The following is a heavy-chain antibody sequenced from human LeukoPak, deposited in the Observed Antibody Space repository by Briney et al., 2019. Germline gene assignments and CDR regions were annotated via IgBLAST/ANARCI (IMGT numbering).Heavy chain of an antibody. J-gene: IGHJ3*02. D-gene: IGHD6-6*01. Sequence: GGSLRLSCAASGFTFSSYWMHWVRQAPGKGLVWVSRINSDGSSTTYADSVKGRFTISRDNSKNTLFLQMNSLRAEDTAVYYCASLFLCYGCSSSSDSSNIWGQGTMVTVSS. CDR1: GFTFSSYW. V-gene: IGHV3-74*01. CDR3: ASLFLCYGCSSSSDSSNI. CDR2: INSDGSST.